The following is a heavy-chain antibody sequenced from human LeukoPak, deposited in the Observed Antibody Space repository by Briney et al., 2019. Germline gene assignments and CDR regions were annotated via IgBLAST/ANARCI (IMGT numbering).Heavy chain of an antibody. V-gene: IGHV4-39*07. Sequence: TSETLSLTCTVSGGSISSSSYYWGWIRQPPGKGLEWIGSIYYSGSTYYNPSLKSRVTISVDTSKNQFSLKLSSVTAADTAVYYCARVAPGGINWFDPWGQGTLVTVSS. D-gene: IGHD3-16*01. CDR3: ARVAPGGINWFDP. CDR1: GGSISSSSYY. CDR2: IYYSGST. J-gene: IGHJ5*02.